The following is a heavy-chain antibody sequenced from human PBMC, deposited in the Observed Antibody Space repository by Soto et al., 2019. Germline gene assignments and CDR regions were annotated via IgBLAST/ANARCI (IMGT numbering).Heavy chain of an antibody. Sequence: EVQLVESGGGLVQPGMSLRLYCAASGFSFGDYGMNWVRQPPGRGLEWVAGIDWNSRRTVDGDAGKGRFTISRDNAEKALYLQMNRLRTNGTALYYGAKGGPRYYDFWSDYWGQGPLVTVSS. CDR3: AKGGPRYYDFWSDY. V-gene: IGHV3-9*01. CDR2: IDWNSRRT. D-gene: IGHD3-3*01. CDR1: GFSFGDYG. J-gene: IGHJ4*02.